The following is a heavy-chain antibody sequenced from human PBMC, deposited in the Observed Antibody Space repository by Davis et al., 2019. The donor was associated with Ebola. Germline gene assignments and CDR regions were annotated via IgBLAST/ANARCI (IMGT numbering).Heavy chain of an antibody. D-gene: IGHD1-1*01. V-gene: IGHV3-30*18. Sequence: GESLKISCAASGFTFSNYWMSWVRQAPGKGLEWVAVISYDGSNKYYADSVKGRFTISRDNSKNTLYLQMNSLRAEDTAVYYCAKDPTGHGSGNDYWGQGTLVTVSS. CDR2: ISYDGSNK. CDR1: GFTFSNYW. J-gene: IGHJ4*02. CDR3: AKDPTGHGSGNDY.